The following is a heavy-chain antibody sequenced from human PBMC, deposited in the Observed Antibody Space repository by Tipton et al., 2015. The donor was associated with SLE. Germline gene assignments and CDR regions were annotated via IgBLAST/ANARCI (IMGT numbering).Heavy chain of an antibody. J-gene: IGHJ4*02. CDR2: IYHSAST. D-gene: IGHD4-17*01. CDR1: GGSISSHY. Sequence: TLSLTCTVSGGSISSHYWSWIRQPPGKGLEWIGYIYHSASTNYNPSLKSRVTISVDTSKNQFSLKLSSVTAADTAVYYCARGGGDDYGDYAFDYRGQGTLVTVSS. V-gene: IGHV4-59*08. CDR3: ARGGGDDYGDYAFDY.